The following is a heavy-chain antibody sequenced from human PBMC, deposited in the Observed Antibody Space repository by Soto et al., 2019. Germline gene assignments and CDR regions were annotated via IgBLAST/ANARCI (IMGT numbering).Heavy chain of an antibody. CDR3: ATGGLGLDY. Sequence: EVQMVESGGGFMKPGGSLRLSCAASGFTFSNAWMNWVRQAPGKGLEWVGRVKSKGDGETIDYSAPVKGRFSISRDDSKNTVYLQMNSLKIEDTAVYYCATGGLGLDYWGQGTLVTVSS. CDR1: GFTFSNAW. D-gene: IGHD6-19*01. J-gene: IGHJ4*02. V-gene: IGHV3-15*01. CDR2: VKSKGDGETI.